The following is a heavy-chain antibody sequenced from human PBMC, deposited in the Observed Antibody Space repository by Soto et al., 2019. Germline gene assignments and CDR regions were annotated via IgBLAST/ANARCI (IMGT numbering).Heavy chain of an antibody. CDR2: INPKSGGT. D-gene: IGHD2-8*01. J-gene: IGHJ6*02. V-gene: IGHV1-2*04. CDR1: GYSFTDYH. CDR3: ARGHSTDCSNGVCSFFYNHEMDV. Sequence: AAVKVSFKASGYSFTDYHIHWVRQAPGQGLEWLGRINPKSGGTSTAQKFQGWVTMTRDRSISTVYMELTRLRSDDTAVYFCARGHSTDCSNGVCSFFYNHEMDVWGQGTTVTVSS.